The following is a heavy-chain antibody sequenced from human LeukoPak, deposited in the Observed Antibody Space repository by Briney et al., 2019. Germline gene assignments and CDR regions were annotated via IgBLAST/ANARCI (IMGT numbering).Heavy chain of an antibody. D-gene: IGHD3-22*01. Sequence: PSETLSLTCTVSGGSMRTYYWSWIRQPPGKGLEWVGCIYYTGGTNYNPSLKSRITISVDTSKNQFSLKLSSVTAADTAVYYCARFGYDSSGPSVYYFDYWGQGTLVTVSS. J-gene: IGHJ4*02. V-gene: IGHV4-59*08. CDR3: ARFGYDSSGPSVYYFDY. CDR2: IYYTGGT. CDR1: GGSMRTYY.